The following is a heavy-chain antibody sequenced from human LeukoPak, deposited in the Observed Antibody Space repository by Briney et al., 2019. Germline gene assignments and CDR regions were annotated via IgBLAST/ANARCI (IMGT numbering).Heavy chain of an antibody. CDR1: EFTFSNFA. D-gene: IGHD3-22*01. Sequence: PGGSLGLSCAASEFTFSNFAMSWVRQAPGKGLEWVSTISGSGDNTYYADSVKGRFTISRDNSKNTLSLHMNTLRAEDTAVYYCAKDLLQTFFFDSSGYYSDAFGMWGQGTMVTVSP. CDR3: AKDLLQTFFFDSSGYYSDAFGM. J-gene: IGHJ3*02. V-gene: IGHV3-23*01. CDR2: ISGSGDNT.